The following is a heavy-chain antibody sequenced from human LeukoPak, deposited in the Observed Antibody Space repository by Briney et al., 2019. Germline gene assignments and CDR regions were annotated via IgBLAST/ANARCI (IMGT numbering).Heavy chain of an antibody. Sequence: ASVKVSCKASGGTFSSYAISWVRQAPGQGLEWTGGIIPIFGTANYAQKFQGRVTITTDESTSTAYVELSSLRSEDTAVYYCARGDSSGYYPYFDYWGQGTLVTVSS. CDR3: ARGDSSGYYPYFDY. J-gene: IGHJ4*02. CDR2: IIPIFGTA. D-gene: IGHD3-22*01. CDR1: GGTFSSYA. V-gene: IGHV1-69*05.